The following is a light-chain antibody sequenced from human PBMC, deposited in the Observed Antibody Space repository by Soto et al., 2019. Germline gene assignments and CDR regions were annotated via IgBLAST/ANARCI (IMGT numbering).Light chain of an antibody. CDR1: QSISSW. V-gene: IGKV1-5*03. CDR2: KAS. CDR3: QQSYSTPYT. Sequence: DIQMTQSPSTLSASVGDRVTITCRASQSISSWLAWYQQKPGKAPKLLIYKASTLESGVPSRFSGSGSGTDFSLTISSLQPEDFATYYRQQSYSTPYTFGQGTKVDIK. J-gene: IGKJ2*01.